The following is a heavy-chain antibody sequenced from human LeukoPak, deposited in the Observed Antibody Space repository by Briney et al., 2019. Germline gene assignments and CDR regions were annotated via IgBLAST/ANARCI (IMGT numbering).Heavy chain of an antibody. CDR1: GFTFSSYA. CDR3: AKGYYDYVWGSYRYLNAFDI. CDR2: IGSGGST. J-gene: IGHJ3*02. D-gene: IGHD3-16*02. V-gene: IGHV3-23*01. Sequence: GGSLRLSCAASGFTFSSYAMSWVRQAPGKGLEWVSAIGSGGSTYYADSVKGRFTISRDNSKNTLYLQMNSLRAEDTAVYYCAKGYYDYVWGSYRYLNAFDIWGQGTMVTVSS.